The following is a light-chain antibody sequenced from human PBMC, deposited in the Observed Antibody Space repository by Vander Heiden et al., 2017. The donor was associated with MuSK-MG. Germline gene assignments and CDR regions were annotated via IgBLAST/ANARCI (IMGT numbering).Light chain of an antibody. J-gene: IGLJ1*01. CDR1: SSNIGAGYD. CDR3: QSYDRSLTGYV. CDR2: GNN. V-gene: IGLV1-40*01. Sequence: QSVLPQPPSVSGAPGQRVTISCTGNSSNIGAGYDVHWYLQLPGTAPKLLIFGNNNRPSVVPDRFSGSKSGTSASLAIPGLQAEDEADYYCQSYDRSLTGYVFGTGTKVTVL.